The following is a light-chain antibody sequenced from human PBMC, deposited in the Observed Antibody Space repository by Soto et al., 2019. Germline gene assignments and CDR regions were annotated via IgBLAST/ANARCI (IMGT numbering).Light chain of an antibody. J-gene: IGLJ1*01. CDR2: EVS. Sequence: QSALTQPASVSGSPGQSITISCTGTSRDVGRHNLVSWYQQHPGKAHELSIYEVSKRPSGVSNRFSGSKSGNSAALTISGLQAEDEADYHCCTYAGSSTYVFGTGTKLTVL. CDR3: CTYAGSSTYV. CDR1: SRDVGRHNL. V-gene: IGLV2-23*02.